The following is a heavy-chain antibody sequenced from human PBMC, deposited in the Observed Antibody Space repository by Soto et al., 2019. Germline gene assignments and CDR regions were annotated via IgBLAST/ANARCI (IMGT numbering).Heavy chain of an antibody. CDR1: GFTFSGSA. CDR2: IRSKANSYAT. CDR3: TRLQDRRYYDSSGYYLPPHYYYGMDV. Sequence: AGGSLRLSCAASGFTFSGSAMHWVRQASGKGLEWVGRIRSKANSYATAYAASVKGRFTISRDDSKNTAYLQMNSLKTEDTAVYYCTRLQDRRYYDSSGYYLPPHYYYGMDVWGQGTTVTVSS. V-gene: IGHV3-73*01. J-gene: IGHJ6*02. D-gene: IGHD3-22*01.